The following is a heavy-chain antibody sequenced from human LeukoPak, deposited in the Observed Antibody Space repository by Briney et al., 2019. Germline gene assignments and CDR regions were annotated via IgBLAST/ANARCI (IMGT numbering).Heavy chain of an antibody. V-gene: IGHV3-30*04. Sequence: GGSLRLSCAASGFAFSSYPMHWVRQAPGKGLEWVAVISYDGSNNYYADSLKGRFTTSRDNSKNTLYLQMNSLRAEDTAVYYCAKDQVQWGLQSFDYWGQGTLVTVSS. D-gene: IGHD1-26*01. CDR3: AKDQVQWGLQSFDY. J-gene: IGHJ4*02. CDR2: ISYDGSNN. CDR1: GFAFSSYP.